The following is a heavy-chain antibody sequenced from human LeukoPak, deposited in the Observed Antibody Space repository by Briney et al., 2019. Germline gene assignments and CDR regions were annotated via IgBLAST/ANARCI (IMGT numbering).Heavy chain of an antibody. V-gene: IGHV5-51*01. CDR3: ARQGSSGYPDY. CDR1: GYSLTNNW. CDR2: INPDDSDT. J-gene: IGHJ4*02. Sequence: GESLKISCKLSGYSLTNNWIGWVRQMPGKGLEWMGLINPDDSDTRYSPTVRGQVTISVDKSISSAYLQWSSLKASDSAIYYCARQGSSGYPDYWGQGTLVTVSS. D-gene: IGHD3-22*01.